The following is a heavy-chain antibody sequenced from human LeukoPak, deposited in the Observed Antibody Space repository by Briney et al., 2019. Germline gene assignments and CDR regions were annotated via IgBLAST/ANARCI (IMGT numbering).Heavy chain of an antibody. CDR2: VNPNSGNT. CDR3: ARVAVAGTTGEYYYYYMDV. CDR1: GYTFTSYD. D-gene: IGHD6-19*01. J-gene: IGHJ6*03. Sequence: GASVKVSCKASGYTFTSYDINWVRQATGQGLEWMGWVNPNSGNTGYAQKFQGRVTMTRNTSISTAYMELSSLRSEDTAVYYCARVAVAGTTGEYYYYYMDVWGKGTTVTVSS. V-gene: IGHV1-8*01.